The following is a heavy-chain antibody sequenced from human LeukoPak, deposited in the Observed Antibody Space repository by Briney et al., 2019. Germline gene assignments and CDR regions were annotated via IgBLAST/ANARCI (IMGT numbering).Heavy chain of an antibody. CDR1: GFTFSSYS. D-gene: IGHD5-12*01. J-gene: IGHJ4*02. CDR3: ARLRGYNYGYGDQ. Sequence: GGSLRLSCAASGFTFSSYSMNWVRQAPGKGLEWVSSISSSSSSIYYADSVKGRFTISRDNSKNTLFLQMNIVKTEDTAVYYCARLRGYNYGYGDQWGQGTLVTVSS. V-gene: IGHV3-21*04. CDR2: ISSSSSSI.